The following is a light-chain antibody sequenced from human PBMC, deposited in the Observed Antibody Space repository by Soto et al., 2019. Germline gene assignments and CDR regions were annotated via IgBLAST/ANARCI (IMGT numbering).Light chain of an antibody. J-gene: IGKJ1*01. V-gene: IGKV3-20*01. Sequence: EIVLTQSPGTLSLSPGERATLSCWASQSVSSNYLAWYQQKPGQAPRLLIYGASSRATGIPDRFSGSGSGTDFTLTISRLEPADFAVYYCQQYGSSPRTFGQGTKVEIK. CDR1: QSVSSNY. CDR3: QQYGSSPRT. CDR2: GAS.